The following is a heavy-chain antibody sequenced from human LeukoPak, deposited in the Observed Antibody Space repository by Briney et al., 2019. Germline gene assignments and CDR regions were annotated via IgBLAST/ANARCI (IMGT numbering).Heavy chain of an antibody. CDR3: GGSGSYFRGDY. J-gene: IGHJ4*02. Sequence: GGSLRLSCAASGFTLSDYWMHWVRQAPGKGLVWVSHINGDGSSTSYADSVKGRFTISRDNAKSTLYLQMNSLRAEDTAVYYCGGSGSYFRGDYWGQGTLVTVSS. V-gene: IGHV3-74*01. CDR2: INGDGSST. CDR1: GFTLSDYW. D-gene: IGHD3-10*01.